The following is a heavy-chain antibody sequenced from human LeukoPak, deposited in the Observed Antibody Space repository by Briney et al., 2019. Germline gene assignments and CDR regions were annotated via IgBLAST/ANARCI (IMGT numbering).Heavy chain of an antibody. Sequence: GGSLRLSCAASGFTFSSYSMNWVRQAPGKGLEWVSSISSSSYIYYADSVKGRFTISRDNAKNSVYLEMNSLRADDTAVYYCARSARLMKGVVEVTALDDWGQGTLVTVSS. V-gene: IGHV3-21*01. D-gene: IGHD3-3*01. CDR2: ISSSSYI. CDR3: ARSARLMKGVVEVTALDD. CDR1: GFTFSSYS. J-gene: IGHJ4*02.